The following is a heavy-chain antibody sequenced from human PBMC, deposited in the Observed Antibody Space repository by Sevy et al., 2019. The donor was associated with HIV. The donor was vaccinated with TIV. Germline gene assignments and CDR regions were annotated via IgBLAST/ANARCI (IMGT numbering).Heavy chain of an antibody. CDR3: XXXNTWEDY. J-gene: IGHJ4*02. Sequence: GGSLRLSCSASGFTFSSYWMHWVRQAPGKGLVWVSGVNSDGSSTNYADSVKGRFTISRDSAKNTLYLQMNSLRAEDXXXXXXXXXNTWEDYWGQGTLVTVSS. V-gene: IGHV3-74*01. D-gene: IGHD1-26*01. CDR1: GFTFSSYW. CDR2: VNSDGSST.